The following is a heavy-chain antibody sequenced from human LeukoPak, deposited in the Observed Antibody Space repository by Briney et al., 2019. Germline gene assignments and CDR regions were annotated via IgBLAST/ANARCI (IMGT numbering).Heavy chain of an antibody. J-gene: IGHJ5*02. CDR3: TRAYTQLGFDP. CDR1: GFTFGDYA. CDR2: IRSKAYGGTT. V-gene: IGHV3-49*03. Sequence: GGSLRLSCTASGFTFGDYALSWFRQAPAKGLQWVGFIRSKAYGGTTEYAASVKRRFTISRDDSKSIAYLQLNSLKTEDTAVYYCTRAYTQLGFDPWGQGTLVTVSS. D-gene: IGHD2-2*01.